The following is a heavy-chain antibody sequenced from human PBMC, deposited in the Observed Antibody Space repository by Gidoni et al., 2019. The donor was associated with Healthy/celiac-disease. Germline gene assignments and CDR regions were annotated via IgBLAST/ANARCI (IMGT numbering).Heavy chain of an antibody. CDR1: AWSFSGYY. V-gene: IGHV4-34*01. CDR3: ARVGCTNGVCSLDY. D-gene: IGHD2-8*01. CDR2: INHSGST. Sequence: QVQLQQWGAGLFKPSVTLSLTCAVYAWSFSGYYWSWIRQPPGKGREWIGEINHSGSTNYNPSLKSRVTISVDTSKNQFSLKLSSVTAADTAVYYCARVGCTNGVCSLDYWGQGTLVTVSS. J-gene: IGHJ4*02.